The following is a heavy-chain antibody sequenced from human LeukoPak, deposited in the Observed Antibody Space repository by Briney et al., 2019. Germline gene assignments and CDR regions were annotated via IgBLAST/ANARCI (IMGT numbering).Heavy chain of an antibody. CDR3: ARQAVAFTGDFDY. CDR1: GFTFSSYG. J-gene: IGHJ4*02. D-gene: IGHD6-19*01. CDR2: ISADTT. V-gene: IGHV3-48*02. Sequence: GGSLRLSCAASGFTFSSYGMHWVRQAPGKGLEWVSHISADTTYYADSVKGRFTISRDNAKNSLYLQMNSLRDEDTALYFCARQAVAFTGDFDYWGQGTLVTVSS.